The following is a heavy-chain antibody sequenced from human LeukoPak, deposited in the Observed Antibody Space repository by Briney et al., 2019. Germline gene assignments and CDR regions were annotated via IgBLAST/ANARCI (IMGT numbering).Heavy chain of an antibody. CDR1: GFTFDDYA. Sequence: GRSLRLSCAASGFTFDDYAMHWVRQAPGKGLEWVSGISWNSGSIGYADSVKGRFTISRDNSKNTLYLQMNSLRGEDTAIYYCAKASWGGATTTYFDYWGQGTLVIVSS. CDR2: ISWNSGSI. J-gene: IGHJ4*02. CDR3: AKASWGGATTTYFDY. V-gene: IGHV3-9*01. D-gene: IGHD1-26*01.